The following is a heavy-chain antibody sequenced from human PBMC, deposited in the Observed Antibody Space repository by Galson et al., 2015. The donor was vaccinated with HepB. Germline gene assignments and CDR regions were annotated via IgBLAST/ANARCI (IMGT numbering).Heavy chain of an antibody. D-gene: IGHD3-16*02. V-gene: IGHV1-69*04. Sequence: SVKVSCKASGGTFSSYAISWVRQAPGQGLEWMGRIIPILGIANYAQKFQGRVTITADKSTSTAYMELNSLRSEDTAVYYCAREREARIYDYVWGSYRYHFDYWGQGTLVTVSS. CDR1: GGTFSSYA. J-gene: IGHJ4*02. CDR3: AREREARIYDYVWGSYRYHFDY. CDR2: IIPILGIA.